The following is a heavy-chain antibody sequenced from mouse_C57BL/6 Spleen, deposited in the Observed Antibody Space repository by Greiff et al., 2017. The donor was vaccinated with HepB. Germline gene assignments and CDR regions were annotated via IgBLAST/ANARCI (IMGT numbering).Heavy chain of an antibody. J-gene: IGHJ1*03. D-gene: IGHD2-4*01. CDR2: INPSNGGT. CDR1: GYTFTSYW. CDR3: ARVGIYYDYDIRYWYFDV. Sequence: QVQLQQPGTELVKPGASVKLSCEASGYTFTSYWMHWVKQRPGQGLEWIGNINPSNGGTNYNEKFKSKATLTVDKSSSTAYMQLSSLTSEDSAVYYCARVGIYYDYDIRYWYFDVWGTGTTVTVSS. V-gene: IGHV1-53*01.